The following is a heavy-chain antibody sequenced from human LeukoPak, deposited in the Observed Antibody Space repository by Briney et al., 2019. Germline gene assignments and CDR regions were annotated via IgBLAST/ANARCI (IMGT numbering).Heavy chain of an antibody. V-gene: IGHV3-23*01. Sequence: GGSLRLSCAASGFTFSSYAMSWVRQAPGKGLEWVSAISGSGGSTYYADSVKGRFTISRDNSKNTLYLQMNSLRAEDTAVYYCAKFQVQNAPQRHLKVVVAATPPYYYGMDVWGQGTTVTVSS. CDR1: GFTFSSYA. D-gene: IGHD2-15*01. CDR3: AKFQVQNAPQRHLKVVVAATPPYYYGMDV. CDR2: ISGSGGST. J-gene: IGHJ6*02.